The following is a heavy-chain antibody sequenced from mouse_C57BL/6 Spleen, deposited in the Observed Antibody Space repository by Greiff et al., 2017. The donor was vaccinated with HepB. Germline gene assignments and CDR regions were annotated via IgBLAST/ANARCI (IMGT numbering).Heavy chain of an antibody. V-gene: IGHV1-78*01. CDR1: GYTFTDHT. CDR3: ARPDDYDGAWFAY. J-gene: IGHJ3*01. D-gene: IGHD2-4*01. Sequence: VQLQQSDAELVKPGASVKISCKVSGYTFTDHTIHWMKQRPEQGLEWIGYIYPRDGSTKYNEKFKGKATLTADKSSSTAYMQLNSLTSEDSAVYFGARPDDYDGAWFAYWGQGTLVTVSA. CDR2: IYPRDGST.